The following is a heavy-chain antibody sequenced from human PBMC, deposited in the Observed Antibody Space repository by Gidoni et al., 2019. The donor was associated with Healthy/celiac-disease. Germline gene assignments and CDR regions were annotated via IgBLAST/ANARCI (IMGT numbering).Heavy chain of an antibody. J-gene: IGHJ5*02. V-gene: IGHV1-69*01. CDR3: ARGGAAAGLNWFDP. CDR1: GDTFSSYA. D-gene: IGHD6-13*01. CDR2: IIPIFGTA. Sequence: QVQLVQSGAEVKKPGSSVKVSCKASGDTFSSYAISWVRQAPGQGLEWMGGIIPIFGTANYAQKFQGRVTITADESTSTAYMELSSLRSEDTAVYYCARGGAAAGLNWFDPWGQGTLVTVSS.